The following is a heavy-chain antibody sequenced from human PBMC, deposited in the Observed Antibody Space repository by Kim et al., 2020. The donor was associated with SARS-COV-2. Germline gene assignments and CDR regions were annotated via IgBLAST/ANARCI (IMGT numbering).Heavy chain of an antibody. Sequence: SMKVSCKASGGTFSSYAISWVRQAPGQGLEWMGGIIPIFGTANYAQKFQGRVTITADESTSTAYMELSSLRSEDTAVYYCAVSGRLVMQWLGTTGYAFDIWGQGTMVTVSS. J-gene: IGHJ3*02. CDR1: GGTFSSYA. CDR2: IIPIFGTA. CDR3: AVSGRLVMQWLGTTGYAFDI. D-gene: IGHD6-19*01. V-gene: IGHV1-69*13.